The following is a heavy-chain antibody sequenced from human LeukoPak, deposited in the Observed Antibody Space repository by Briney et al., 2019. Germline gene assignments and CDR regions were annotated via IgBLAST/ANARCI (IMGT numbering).Heavy chain of an antibody. CDR1: GGSISGYY. V-gene: IGHV4-59*08. CDR2: KFYTGST. J-gene: IGHJ5*02. CDR3: ARIRGSSVQPFDP. D-gene: IGHD6-19*01. Sequence: KPSETLSLTCSVPGGSISGYYWTWIRQPPGKGLEWIGYKFYTGSTNYNPSLKSRVTISVDTSKNQFSLKLNSVTAADTAVYYCARIRGSSVQPFDPWGQGTLVTVSS.